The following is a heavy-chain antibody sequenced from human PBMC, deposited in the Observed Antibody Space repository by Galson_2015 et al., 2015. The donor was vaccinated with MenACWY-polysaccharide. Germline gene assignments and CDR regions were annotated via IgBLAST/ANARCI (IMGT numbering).Heavy chain of an antibody. CDR1: GFTFTSYA. J-gene: IGHJ4*02. CDR2: IRSSGTNT. Sequence: SLRLSCAASGFTFTSYAMSWVRQAPGKGLEWVSAIRSSGTNTYYADSVKGRFTISRDNSKNTLFLQMNGLRAEDTAVYYCAKDKGGGSYWGNTKIDYWGQGTLVTVSS. V-gene: IGHV3-23*01. CDR3: AKDKGGGSYWGNTKIDY. D-gene: IGHD1-26*01.